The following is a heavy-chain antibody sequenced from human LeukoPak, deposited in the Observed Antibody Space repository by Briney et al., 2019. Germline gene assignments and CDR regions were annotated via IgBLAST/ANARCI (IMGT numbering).Heavy chain of an antibody. D-gene: IGHD3-10*01. CDR1: GFTFSSSA. J-gene: IGHJ4*02. Sequence: GGSLRLSCAASGFTFSSSAMHWVRQAPGKGLEWVAFISYDGNNKYYADSVKGRFTVSRDNSKNTVYLQMNSLRPEDTAVYYCTKEGYYGSGSFPDYWGQGTLVTVSS. CDR2: ISYDGNNK. V-gene: IGHV3-30*14. CDR3: TKEGYYGSGSFPDY.